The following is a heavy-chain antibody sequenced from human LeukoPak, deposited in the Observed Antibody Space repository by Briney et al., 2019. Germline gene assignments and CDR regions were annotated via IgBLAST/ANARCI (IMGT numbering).Heavy chain of an antibody. J-gene: IGHJ4*02. D-gene: IGHD3-10*01. CDR1: GYTFTGYY. Sequence: ASVKVSCKASGYTFTGYYMHWVRQAPGQGLEWMGWINPNSGGTNYAQKFQGWVTMTRDTSISTAYMELSRLRSDDTAVYYCARAGFGELLPPFDYWGQGTLVTVSS. CDR2: INPNSGGT. CDR3: ARAGFGELLPPFDY. V-gene: IGHV1-2*04.